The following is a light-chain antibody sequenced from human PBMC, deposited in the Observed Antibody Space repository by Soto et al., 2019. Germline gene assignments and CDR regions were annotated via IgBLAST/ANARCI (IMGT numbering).Light chain of an antibody. CDR1: SSDVGAYNY. CDR3: SSYAGSNNWV. J-gene: IGLJ3*02. CDR2: EVS. V-gene: IGLV2-8*01. Sequence: QSALTQPPSASGSPGQSVTISCTGTSSDVGAYNYVSWYQQHPGKAPQLMIYEVSKRPSGVPDRFSGSKSGNTASLTVSVLQAEDEADYYCSSYAGSNNWVFGGGTKLTVL.